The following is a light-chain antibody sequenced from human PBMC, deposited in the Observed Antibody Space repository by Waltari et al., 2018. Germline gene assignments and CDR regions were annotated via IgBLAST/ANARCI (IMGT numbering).Light chain of an antibody. CDR3: SAWDDSLVGPA. CDR1: HSNIGTTN. J-gene: IGLJ2*01. CDR2: NNN. V-gene: IGLV1-44*01. Sequence: QSILVQPPSASGPPGQRVTIFCSGSHSNIGTTNLNWYQQLPGTAPKLLIYNNNLRPSGVPDRFSGSRSGTSASLAISGLQSEDEAEYHCSAWDDSLVGPAFGGGTNLTVL.